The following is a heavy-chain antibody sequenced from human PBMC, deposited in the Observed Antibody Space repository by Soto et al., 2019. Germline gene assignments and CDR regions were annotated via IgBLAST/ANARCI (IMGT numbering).Heavy chain of an antibody. J-gene: IGHJ4*02. V-gene: IGHV3-64D*06. D-gene: IGHD3-22*01. CDR2: ISTYGGST. CDR1: GFTFSSYA. Sequence: GSLRLSCSASGFTFSSYALHWVRPAPGKGLEYVSSISTYGGSTHYADSVKGRFTISRDNSKNTQYLQMSSLRADDPAVYYCVKGEYYYDSSGYYPLAYWGQGTLVTVSS. CDR3: VKGEYYYDSSGYYPLAY.